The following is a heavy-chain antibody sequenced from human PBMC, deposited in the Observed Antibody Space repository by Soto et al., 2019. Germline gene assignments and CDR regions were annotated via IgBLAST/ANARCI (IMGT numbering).Heavy chain of an antibody. CDR1: GFTFSSYA. J-gene: IGHJ4*02. Sequence: EVQLLESGGGLVQPGGSLRLSCAASGFTFSSYAMSWVRQAPGKGLEWVSAISGNGGSTYYADSVEGRFTISRDNSKNTLYLQMNSLRAEDTAVYYCAKGNYTMTVGGTFDYWGQGTLVTVSS. V-gene: IGHV3-23*01. CDR2: ISGNGGST. D-gene: IGHD3-22*01. CDR3: AKGNYTMTVGGTFDY.